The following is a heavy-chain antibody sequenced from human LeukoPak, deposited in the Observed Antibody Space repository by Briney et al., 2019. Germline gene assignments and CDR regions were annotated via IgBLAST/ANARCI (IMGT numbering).Heavy chain of an antibody. Sequence: ASVKVSCKASGYTFTVYFMHWVRQAPGQGLEWMGWINPNSGGTNYAQKFQGRVTMTRDTSISTAYMELSRLTSDDTAVYYCARDAIVRDYSNSDYWGQGTLVTVSS. CDR3: ARDAIVRDYSNSDY. CDR2: INPNSGGT. CDR1: GYTFTVYF. V-gene: IGHV1-2*02. D-gene: IGHD4-11*01. J-gene: IGHJ4*02.